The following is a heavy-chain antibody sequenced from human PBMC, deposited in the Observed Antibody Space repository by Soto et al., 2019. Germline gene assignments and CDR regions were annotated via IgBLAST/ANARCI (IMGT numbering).Heavy chain of an antibody. CDR3: AHSRIAAAGNWFDP. D-gene: IGHD6-13*01. V-gene: IGHV2-5*02. J-gene: IGHJ5*02. CDR1: GFSLSTSGVG. Sequence: QITLKESGPTLVKPTQPLTLTCTFSGFSLSTSGVGVGWIRQPPGKALEWLALIYWDDDKRYSPSLKSRLTITKDTSKNQVVLTMTNMDPVDTATYYCAHSRIAAAGNWFDPWGQGTLVTVSS. CDR2: IYWDDDK.